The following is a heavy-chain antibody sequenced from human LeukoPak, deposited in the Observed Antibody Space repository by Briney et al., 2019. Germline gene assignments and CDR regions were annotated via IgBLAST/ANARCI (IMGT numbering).Heavy chain of an antibody. CDR1: GFTFSRFW. D-gene: IGHD1/OR15-1a*01. V-gene: IGHV3-7*01. J-gene: IGHJ4*02. CDR2: IKQDGVEN. Sequence: GGSLRLSCAASGFTFSRFWMSWVRQAPGKGLEWVANIKQDGVENFYVDSVKGRFTISRDNAMNSLYLQMNSLRAEDTAVYYCARLSPSEGNTNLRPSDYWSQGTLVIVSS. CDR3: ARLSPSEGNTNLRPSDY.